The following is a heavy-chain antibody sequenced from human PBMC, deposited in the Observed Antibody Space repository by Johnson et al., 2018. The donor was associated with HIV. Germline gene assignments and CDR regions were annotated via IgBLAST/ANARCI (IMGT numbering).Heavy chain of an antibody. J-gene: IGHJ3*02. CDR3: ASSWGNAFDI. CDR2: VNWNGVST. D-gene: IGHD7-27*01. CDR1: GFRFDEYG. Sequence: MLLVESGGGVERPGGSLRLSCVASGFRFDEYGMSWVRQVPGKGLEWVAGVNWNGVSTGYADSVRGRFTIFRDNPKNTLYLQMNSLRAEDTAVYYCASSWGNAFDIWGQGTMVTVSS. V-gene: IGHV3-20*04.